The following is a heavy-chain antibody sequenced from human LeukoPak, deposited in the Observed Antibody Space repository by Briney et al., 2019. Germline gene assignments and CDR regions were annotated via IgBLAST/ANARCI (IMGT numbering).Heavy chain of an antibody. CDR2: IYSGGFT. V-gene: IGHV3-53*01. Sequence: GGSLRLSCAASGFTVSSTYMSWVRQAPGKGLEWASVIYSGGFTYYADSVKGRFTISRDNSKNTVYLQMNSLRGEDTAVYYCARDFRDYDSSLKYLDDYWGQGTLVTVSS. CDR3: ARDFRDYDSSLKYLDDY. J-gene: IGHJ4*02. D-gene: IGHD3-22*01. CDR1: GFTVSSTY.